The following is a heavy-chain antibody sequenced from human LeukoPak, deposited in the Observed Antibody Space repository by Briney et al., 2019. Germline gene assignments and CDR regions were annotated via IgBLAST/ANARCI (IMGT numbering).Heavy chain of an antibody. V-gene: IGHV3-23*01. D-gene: IGHD3-10*01. CDR3: AKDRRSGSGGYYSKRELGALDL. CDR1: GFSFSSYA. J-gene: IGHJ3*01. CDR2: ISGSGGST. Sequence: PGGSLRLSCTASGFSFSSYAMNWVRQAPGKGLEWVSGISGSGGSTYYADSVKGRFTISRDNSNNMVYLQVNSLRAEDTALYYCAKDRRSGSGGYYSKRELGALDLWGQGTMVTVSS.